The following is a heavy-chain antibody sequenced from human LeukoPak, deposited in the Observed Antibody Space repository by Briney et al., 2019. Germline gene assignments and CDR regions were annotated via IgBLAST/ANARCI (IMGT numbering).Heavy chain of an antibody. Sequence: PGGSLRLSCAASGFTSSSYAMHWVRQAPGKGLEWVAVISYDGSNKYYADSVKGRFTISRDNSKNTLYLQMNSLRAEDTAVYYCAKDWYYDSSGYYSIRAFDYWGQGTLVAVSS. J-gene: IGHJ4*02. CDR3: AKDWYYDSSGYYSIRAFDY. D-gene: IGHD3-22*01. V-gene: IGHV3-30*04. CDR2: ISYDGSNK. CDR1: GFTSSSYA.